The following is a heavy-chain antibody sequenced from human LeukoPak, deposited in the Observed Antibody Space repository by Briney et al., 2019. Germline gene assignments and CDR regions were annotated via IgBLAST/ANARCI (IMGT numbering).Heavy chain of an antibody. J-gene: IGHJ4*02. V-gene: IGHV4-34*01. CDR3: ARGMLRGRKAGYCSGGSCYSFADY. CDR2: INHSGST. D-gene: IGHD2-15*01. Sequence: TSETLSLTCAVYGGSFSGYYWSWIRQPPGKGLEWIGEINHSGSTNYNPSLKSRVTISVDTSKNQFSLTLSSVTAADPAVYYCARGMLRGRKAGYCSGGSCYSFADYWGQGTLVTVSS. CDR1: GGSFSGYY.